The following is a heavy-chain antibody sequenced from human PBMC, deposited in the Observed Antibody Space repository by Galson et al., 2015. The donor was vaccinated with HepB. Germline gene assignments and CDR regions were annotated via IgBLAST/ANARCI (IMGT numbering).Heavy chain of an antibody. CDR3: ARSARGQWELLRFRGYYFDY. J-gene: IGHJ4*02. CDR1: GGSISSSSYY. Sequence: SETLSLTCTVSGGSISSSSYYWGWIRQPPGKGLEWIGSIYYSGSTYYNPSLKSRVTISVDTSKNQFSLKLSSVTAADTAVYYCARSARGQWELLRFRGYYFDYWGQGTLVTVSS. V-gene: IGHV4-39*01. D-gene: IGHD1-26*01. CDR2: IYYSGST.